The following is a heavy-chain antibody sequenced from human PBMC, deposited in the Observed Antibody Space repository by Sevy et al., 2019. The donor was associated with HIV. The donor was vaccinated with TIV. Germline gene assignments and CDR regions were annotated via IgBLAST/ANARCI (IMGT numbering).Heavy chain of an antibody. V-gene: IGHV4-4*07. CDR1: GGSISGYY. CDR2: VYASSST. Sequence: SETLSLTCTVSGGSISGYYWSWIRQSAGKGLEWIGRVYASSSTNYNPSLRSRVTISVDTSGNQFSLNLHSVTAADTAVYYCAREDFGNSWLYYYMDVWGKGTPVTVSS. CDR3: AREDFGNSWLYYYMDV. J-gene: IGHJ6*03. D-gene: IGHD3-22*01.